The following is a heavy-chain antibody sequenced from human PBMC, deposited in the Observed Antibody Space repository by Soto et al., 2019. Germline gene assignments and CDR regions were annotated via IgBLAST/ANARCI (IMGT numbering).Heavy chain of an antibody. J-gene: IGHJ4*02. CDR1: GFTFSSYE. V-gene: IGHV3-48*03. CDR2: ISSGGDHS. Sequence: GGSLRLSCAASGFTFSSYEMNWVRQAPGKTLEWVSYISSGGDHSHYADSVKGRFTISRDNAENSLSLQMNSLRVEDSAVYYCARESEDLTSNFDYRGQGTLVTVSS. CDR3: ARESEDLTSNFDY.